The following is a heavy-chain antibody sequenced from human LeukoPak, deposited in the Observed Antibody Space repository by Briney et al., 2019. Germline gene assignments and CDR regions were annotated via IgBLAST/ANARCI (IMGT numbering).Heavy chain of an antibody. CDR1: GYTFTSYG. J-gene: IGHJ4*02. D-gene: IGHD3-16*01. CDR3: ARVNRPGGVIHY. Sequence: ASVKVSCKASGYTFTSYGISWVRQAPGQGLEWMGWINAGNGNTKYSQKFQGRVTITRDTSASTAYMELSSLRSEDTAVYYCARVNRPGGVIHYWGQGTLVTVSS. CDR2: INAGNGNT. V-gene: IGHV1-3*01.